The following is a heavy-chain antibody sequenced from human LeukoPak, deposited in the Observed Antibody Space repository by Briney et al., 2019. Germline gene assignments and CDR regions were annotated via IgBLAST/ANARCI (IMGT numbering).Heavy chain of an antibody. CDR2: ISYDGSNK. Sequence: PGGSLRLSCAASGFTFSSYAMHWVRRAPGKGLEWVAVISYDGSNKYYADSVKGRFTISRDNSKNTLYLQMNSLRAEDTAVYYCARLAVTSDVDYWGQGTLVTVSS. J-gene: IGHJ4*02. V-gene: IGHV3-30*04. CDR3: ARLAVTSDVDY. D-gene: IGHD4-17*01. CDR1: GFTFSSYA.